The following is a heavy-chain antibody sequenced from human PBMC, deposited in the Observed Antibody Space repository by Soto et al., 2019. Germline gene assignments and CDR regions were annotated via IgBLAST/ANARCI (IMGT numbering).Heavy chain of an antibody. D-gene: IGHD6-19*01. CDR3: AKDMSSGWHRNENFDY. CDR2: ISWNSGSI. J-gene: IGHJ4*02. V-gene: IGHV3-9*01. Sequence: EVQLVESGGGLVQPGRSLRLSCAASGFTFDDYAMHWVRQAPGKGLEWVSGISWNSGSIGYADSVKGRFTISRDNAKNSLYRQMNSLRAEDTALYYCAKDMSSGWHRNENFDYWGQGTLVTVSS. CDR1: GFTFDDYA.